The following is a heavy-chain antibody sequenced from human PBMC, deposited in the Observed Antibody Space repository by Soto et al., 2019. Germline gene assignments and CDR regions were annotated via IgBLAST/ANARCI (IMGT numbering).Heavy chain of an antibody. V-gene: IGHV1-18*01. CDR2: ISAHNGNT. Sequence: QVHRVQSGAEVKKPGASVKVSCQASGYAFTPYGITWVRQAPGQGLEWMGWISAHNGNTNYAQKLQGRVTVTRDTSTSTAYMELRSLRSDDTAVYYCARGRYGDYCGQGALVTVSS. CDR3: ARGRYGDY. D-gene: IGHD1-1*01. J-gene: IGHJ4*02. CDR1: GYAFTPYG.